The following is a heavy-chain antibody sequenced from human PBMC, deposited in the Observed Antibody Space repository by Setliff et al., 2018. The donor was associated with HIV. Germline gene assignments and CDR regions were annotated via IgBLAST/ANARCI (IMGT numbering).Heavy chain of an antibody. D-gene: IGHD6-19*01. V-gene: IGHV4-34*01. CDR1: GESFSAYF. CDR3: ATGITVAPDY. Sequence: PSETLSLTCAVYGESFSAYFWSWIRQPPGKGLEWIGLINHSGSTNYNPSLKSRVTISLGTSENQFSLKMTSVTAADTAVYYCATGITVAPDYWGQGSLVTVSS. J-gene: IGHJ4*02. CDR2: INHSGST.